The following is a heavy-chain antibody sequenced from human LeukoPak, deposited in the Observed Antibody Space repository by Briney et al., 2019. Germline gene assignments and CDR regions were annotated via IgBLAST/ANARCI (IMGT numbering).Heavy chain of an antibody. CDR2: INPNSGGT. D-gene: IGHD1-20*01. CDR1: GYTFTDYY. J-gene: IGHJ4*02. Sequence: GASVKVSCKASGYTFTDYYMHWVRQAPGQGLEWMGWINPNSGGTNYAQRFQGRVTMTRDTSISTAYMELSRLRSDDTAVYYCARYKHNWNTMDDYWGQGTLVTVSS. V-gene: IGHV1-2*02. CDR3: ARYKHNWNTMDDY.